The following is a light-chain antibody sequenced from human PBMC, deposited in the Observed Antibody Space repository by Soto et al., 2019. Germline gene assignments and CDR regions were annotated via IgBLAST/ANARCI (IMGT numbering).Light chain of an antibody. J-gene: IGKJ5*01. CDR3: QQLFDSPIT. Sequence: DIQLTQSPSFLSPSIGESFTITCRASQVISTSLAWYQVEPWKAPKLLIYAASTLESGVPSRFSATVSGTEFSLTITSLQPEDFATYYCQQLFDSPITFGQGTRLEIK. V-gene: IGKV1-9*01. CDR1: QVISTS. CDR2: AAS.